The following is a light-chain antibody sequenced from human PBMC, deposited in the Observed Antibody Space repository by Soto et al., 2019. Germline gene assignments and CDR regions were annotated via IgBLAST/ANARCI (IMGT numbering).Light chain of an antibody. J-gene: IGKJ4*01. V-gene: IGKV3-11*01. CDR1: QRVGDY. CDR3: QQRSDWLT. Sequence: EIVLTQSPATLSLSPGERATLSCRASQRVGDYLAWYQQRPGQAPRLLIYYASHRATGIPARFSGTGSGTDFTLTLSSLEPEDFAVYYCQQRSDWLTVGGGTKVEI. CDR2: YAS.